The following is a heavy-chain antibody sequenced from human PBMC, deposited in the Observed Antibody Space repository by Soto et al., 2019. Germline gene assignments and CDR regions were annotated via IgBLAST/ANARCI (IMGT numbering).Heavy chain of an antibody. J-gene: IGHJ4*02. CDR1: GYTFTIYD. Sequence: QVQLVQSGAEVKKPGASVKVSCKASGYTFTIYDITWVRQATGQGLEGMGWMNPNSGNTGYAQKFQSRVTMARNNSKSTAYIEVSSLSSEDTAVYYYARESPGTTGEFGNWGQGTLVTVSS. D-gene: IGHD1-7*01. CDR2: MNPNSGNT. V-gene: IGHV1-8*01. CDR3: ARESPGTTGEFGN.